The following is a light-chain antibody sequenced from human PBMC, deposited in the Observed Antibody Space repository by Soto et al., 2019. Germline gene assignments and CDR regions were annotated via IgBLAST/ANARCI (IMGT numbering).Light chain of an antibody. CDR3: QQYSRPPRT. V-gene: IGKV3-20*01. J-gene: IGKJ1*01. CDR1: QSVSSY. CDR2: GAS. Sequence: EIVLTQSPGSLSLSPGERATLSCRASQSVSSYLAWYQQKPGQAPRLLIYGASSRATGFPDRFSGSGSGTDFSLTISRLEPEDSAVYYCQQYSRPPRTFGQGTKVEIK.